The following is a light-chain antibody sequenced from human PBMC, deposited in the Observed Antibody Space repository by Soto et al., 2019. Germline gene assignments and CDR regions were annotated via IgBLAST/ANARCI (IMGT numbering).Light chain of an antibody. J-gene: IGKJ4*01. CDR3: QQYYITPLT. Sequence: DILMNHSPDSLSVSLGERATINCKSSQSVLYSSNNKNYLAWYQQKPGQPPKLLIYWASTRESGVPDRFSGSGSGTDFTLTISSLQAEDVAVYYCQQYYITPLTFGGGTKVDI. V-gene: IGKV4-1*01. CDR1: QSVLYSSNNKNY. CDR2: WAS.